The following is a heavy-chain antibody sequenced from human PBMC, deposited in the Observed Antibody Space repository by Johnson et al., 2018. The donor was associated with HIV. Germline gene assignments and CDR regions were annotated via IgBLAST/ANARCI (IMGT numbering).Heavy chain of an antibody. J-gene: IGHJ3*02. D-gene: IGHD5-18*01. CDR2: IRYDGNNK. CDR3: AKRVHSYGYAGAFDI. CDR1: GFTFSRYG. V-gene: IGHV3-30*02. Sequence: QVQLVESGGGLVQPGGSLRLSCAASGFTFSRYGMHWVRQAPGKGLEWVAFIRYDGNNKYYADSVKGRFTISRDNSKNTVYLQMNSLRAEDTAVYYCAKRVHSYGYAGAFDIWGKGTMVTVSS.